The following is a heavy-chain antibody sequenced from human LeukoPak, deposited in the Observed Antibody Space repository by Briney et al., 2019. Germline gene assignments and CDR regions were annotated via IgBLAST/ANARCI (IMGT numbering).Heavy chain of an antibody. CDR2: FDTEDGET. CDR1: GYTLTELS. D-gene: IGHD3-10*01. CDR3: ATAGAMVRGVPIDY. Sequence: ASVNVSFKVSGYTLTELSMHWVRQAPGKGLEWMGGFDTEDGETIYAQKFQGRVTMTEDTSTDTAYMELSSLRSEDTAVYYCATAGAMVRGVPIDYWGQGTLVTVSS. V-gene: IGHV1-24*01. J-gene: IGHJ4*02.